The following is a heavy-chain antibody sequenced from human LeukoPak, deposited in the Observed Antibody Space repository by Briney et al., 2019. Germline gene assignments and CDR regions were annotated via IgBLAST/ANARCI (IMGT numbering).Heavy chain of an antibody. Sequence: SETLSLTCTVSGGSISTYHWSWIRQPPGKGLEWIGYISDRDGAAYNPSLKSRVTLSIDTSKTHFSLKLNSVTAADTAVYYCARLPTHWGQGILVTVSS. CDR1: GGSISTYH. J-gene: IGHJ4*02. V-gene: IGHV4-59*08. CDR2: ISDRDGA. CDR3: ARLPTH. D-gene: IGHD4-17*01.